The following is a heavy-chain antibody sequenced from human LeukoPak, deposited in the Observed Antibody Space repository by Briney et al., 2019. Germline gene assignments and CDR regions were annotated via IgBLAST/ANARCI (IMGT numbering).Heavy chain of an antibody. CDR2: MNPNSGNT. V-gene: IGHV1-8*01. CDR3: ARAHGDPNWFDP. CDR1: GYTFTSYD. J-gene: IGHJ5*02. D-gene: IGHD4-17*01. Sequence: ASVKVSCKASGYTFTSYDINWVRQATGQGLEWMGWMNPNSGNTGYAQKFQGRVTMTRNTSISTAYMELSSLRSEDTAVYYCARAHGDPNWFDPWGQGTLVTVSS.